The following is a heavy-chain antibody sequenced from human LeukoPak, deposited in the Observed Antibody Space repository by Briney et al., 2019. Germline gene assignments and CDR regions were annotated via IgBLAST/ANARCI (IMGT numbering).Heavy chain of an antibody. D-gene: IGHD3-22*01. Sequence: GGSLRLSCAASGFTFSSNYMSWVRQAPGKGLEWVSVIYSGGSTYYSDSVKGRFTISRDNSKNTLYLQMNSLRAEDTAVYYCARRYSSGYPDYWGQGTLVTVSS. CDR1: GFTFSSNY. J-gene: IGHJ4*02. V-gene: IGHV3-66*02. CDR3: ARRYSSGYPDY. CDR2: IYSGGST.